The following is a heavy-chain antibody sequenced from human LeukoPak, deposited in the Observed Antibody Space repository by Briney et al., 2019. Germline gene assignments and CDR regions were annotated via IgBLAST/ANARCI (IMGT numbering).Heavy chain of an antibody. CDR1: GFTFSSYW. CDR2: INSDGSST. D-gene: IGHD2-15*01. V-gene: IGHV3-74*01. J-gene: IGHJ4*02. CDR3: AREGPRLPPIRDFDY. Sequence: PGGSLRLSCAASGFTFSSYWMHWVRQAPGKGLVWVSRINSDGSSTTYADSVKGRFTISRDNAKNTLYLQMNSLRAEDTAVYYSAREGPRLPPIRDFDYWGQGTLVTVSS.